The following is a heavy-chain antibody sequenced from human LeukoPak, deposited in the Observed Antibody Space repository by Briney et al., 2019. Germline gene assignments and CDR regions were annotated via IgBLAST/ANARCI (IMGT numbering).Heavy chain of an antibody. CDR3: ARDQLEQLVLPLDY. CDR1: GFTFSSYW. CDR2: IKQDASEK. V-gene: IGHV3-7*01. J-gene: IGHJ4*02. D-gene: IGHD6-13*01. Sequence: PGGSLRLSCAASGFTFSSYWMSWVRQAPGKGLEWVANIKQDASEKYYVDSVKGRFTISRDNAKNSLYLQMNGLRAEDTAVYYCARDQLEQLVLPLDYWGQGTLVTVSS.